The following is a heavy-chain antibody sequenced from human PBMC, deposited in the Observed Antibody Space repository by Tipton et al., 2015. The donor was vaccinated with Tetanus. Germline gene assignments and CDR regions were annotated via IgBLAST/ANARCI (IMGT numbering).Heavy chain of an antibody. J-gene: IGHJ5*02. D-gene: IGHD5-12*01. V-gene: IGHV3-30-3*01. Sequence: SLRLSCAASGFTLSRYTLNWVRQAPGKGLDWVAVIRDYGTNKYYADSVKGRFTISRDKSENTLYLQMNSLRAEDTATYYCAKDSRHTGYDADLWGQGTLVAVSS. CDR3: AKDSRHTGYDADL. CDR2: IRDYGTNK. CDR1: GFTLSRYT.